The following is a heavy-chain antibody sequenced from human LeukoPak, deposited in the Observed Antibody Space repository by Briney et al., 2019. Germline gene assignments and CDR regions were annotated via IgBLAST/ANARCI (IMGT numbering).Heavy chain of an antibody. CDR2: ISYDGSNK. D-gene: IGHD1-26*01. CDR1: GFTFSSYA. CDR3: AREGAVGANFDY. J-gene: IGHJ4*02. Sequence: GGSLRLSCAASGFTFSSYAMHWVRQAPGKGLEWVAVISYDGSNKYYADSMKGRFTISRDNSKNTLYLQMNSLRAEDTAVYYCAREGAVGANFDYWGQGTLVTVSS. V-gene: IGHV3-30-3*01.